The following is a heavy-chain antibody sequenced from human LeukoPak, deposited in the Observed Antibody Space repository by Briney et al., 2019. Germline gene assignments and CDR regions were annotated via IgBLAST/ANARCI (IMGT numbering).Heavy chain of an antibody. CDR2: ISGSGGST. J-gene: IGHJ4*02. D-gene: IGHD3-22*01. Sequence: GGSLRLSCAASGFTFSNYAMSWVRQAPGKGLEWVSSISGSGGSTYYADSVKGRFTISRDNSKNTLFLQMNSLRAEDTAVYYCAKDSYYYDTSGYNGDYWGQGTLVTVSS. V-gene: IGHV3-23*01. CDR1: GFTFSNYA. CDR3: AKDSYYYDTSGYNGDY.